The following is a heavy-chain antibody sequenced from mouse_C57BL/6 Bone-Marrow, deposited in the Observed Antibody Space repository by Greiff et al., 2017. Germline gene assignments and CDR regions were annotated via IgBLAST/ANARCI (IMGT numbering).Heavy chain of an antibody. CDR1: GYTFTSHW. Sequence: VPLQQSGPELVRPGASVKISCKAPGYTFTSHWMQWVRQRPGPGLEWIGEIFPGSGSTYYNEKFKGKATLTVDTSSSTAYMQLSSLTSEDSAVYFCATYYGSSYGYFDYWGQGTTLTVSS. CDR2: IFPGSGST. D-gene: IGHD1-1*01. J-gene: IGHJ2*01. CDR3: ATYYGSSYGYFDY. V-gene: IGHV1-56*01.